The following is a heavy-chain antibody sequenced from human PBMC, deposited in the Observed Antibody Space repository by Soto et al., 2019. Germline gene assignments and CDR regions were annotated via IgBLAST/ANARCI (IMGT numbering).Heavy chain of an antibody. V-gene: IGHV3-23*01. CDR2: ISGSGSSP. CDR3: AKVAKQWLAEIDY. Sequence: GGSLRLSCAASEFTFRAYAMTWVRQAPGQGLEWVSGISGSGSSPYYADSVKGRFTISRDNSKNTLYLQMNSLRAEDTAVYYCAKVAKQWLAEIDYWGQGTLATVSS. J-gene: IGHJ4*02. D-gene: IGHD6-19*01. CDR1: EFTFRAYA.